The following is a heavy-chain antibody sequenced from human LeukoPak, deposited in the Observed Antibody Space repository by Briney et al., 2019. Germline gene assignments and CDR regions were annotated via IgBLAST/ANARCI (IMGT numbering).Heavy chain of an antibody. D-gene: IGHD5-18*01. J-gene: IGHJ6*03. CDR1: GGSISRYY. Sequence: PSHTLSLTCTLAGGSISRYYWSWIRQPPGKGLEWIGYIYDIGSTHYNTSLKSRIPISVDTSKNQFSLKLTSLTATARPVIYLARTEESGYSYRYFGYYYYMDVWGKGTTVTVSS. CDR2: IYDIGST. V-gene: IGHV4-59*07. CDR3: ARTEESGYSYRYFGYYYYMDV.